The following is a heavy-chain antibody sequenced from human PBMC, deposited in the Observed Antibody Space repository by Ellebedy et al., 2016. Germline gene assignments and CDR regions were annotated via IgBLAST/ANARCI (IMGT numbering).Heavy chain of an antibody. CDR1: GFTVSNNY. D-gene: IGHD2-2*02. CDR3: ARDGVPAAIGGNWFDP. CDR2: VYSDGPT. Sequence: GESLKISXAASGFTVSNNYMTWVRQAPGKGLEWVSVVYSDGPTYYEDSVRGRFTISRDNAKNSLYLQMNSLRAEDTAVYYCARDGVPAAIGGNWFDPWGQGTLVTVSS. V-gene: IGHV3-53*01. J-gene: IGHJ5*02.